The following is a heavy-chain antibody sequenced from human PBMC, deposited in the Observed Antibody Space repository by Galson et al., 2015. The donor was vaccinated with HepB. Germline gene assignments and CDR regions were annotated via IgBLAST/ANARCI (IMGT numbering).Heavy chain of an antibody. Sequence: SLRLSCAASGFAFSRYAMTWVRQAPGKGLEWISRITSNGGRTFYTNSVKGRFTISRDNSRNTVFLQLSSLRTEDTAVYYCAKDGIMVYNKPYQLHFWGQGTLVSVSS. J-gene: IGHJ4*02. D-gene: IGHD2-2*01. CDR1: GFAFSRYA. V-gene: IGHV3-23*01. CDR3: AKDGIMVYNKPYQLHF. CDR2: ITSNGGRT.